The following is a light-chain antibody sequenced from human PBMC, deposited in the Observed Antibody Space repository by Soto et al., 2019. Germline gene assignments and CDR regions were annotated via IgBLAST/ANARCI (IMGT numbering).Light chain of an antibody. J-gene: IGLJ3*02. CDR2: ANS. CDR1: SSNIGAGYD. CDR3: QSYDNSLSGLV. V-gene: IGLV1-40*01. Sequence: QSVLTQPPSVSGAPGQRVTISCTGSSSNIGAGYDVQWYQQLPGTAPRLLIHANSNRPSGVPDRLSGSKSGTSGSLAITGLQAEDEGDYYCQSYDNSLSGLVVRGGTKLTVL.